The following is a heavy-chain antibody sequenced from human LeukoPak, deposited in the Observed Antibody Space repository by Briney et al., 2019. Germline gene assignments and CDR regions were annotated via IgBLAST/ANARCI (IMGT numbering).Heavy chain of an antibody. CDR1: GGSISSND. J-gene: IGHJ4*02. CDR3: ARDSEYYYGSGSYQPH. D-gene: IGHD3-10*01. Sequence: LSLTCNVSGGSISSNDYYWGWIRQAPGKGLEWVAVISYDGSNKYYADSVKGRFTISRDNSKNTLYLQMNSLRAEDTAVYYCARDSEYYYGSGSYQPHWGQGTLVTVSS. CDR2: ISYDGSNK. V-gene: IGHV3-30-3*01.